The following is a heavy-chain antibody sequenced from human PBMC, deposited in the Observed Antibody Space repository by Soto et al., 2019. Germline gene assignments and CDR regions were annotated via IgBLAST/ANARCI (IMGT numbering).Heavy chain of an antibody. J-gene: IGHJ6*02. CDR3: ARPDYCSSTSCPKGRYGMDV. V-gene: IGHV5-51*01. Sequence: PGESLKISWKGSVYSFTSYWIGWVRQMPGKGLEWMGIIYPGDSDTRYSPSFQGQVTISADKSISTAYLQWSSLKASDTAMYYCARPDYCSSTSCPKGRYGMDVWGQGTTVTVSS. D-gene: IGHD2-2*01. CDR2: IYPGDSDT. CDR1: VYSFTSYW.